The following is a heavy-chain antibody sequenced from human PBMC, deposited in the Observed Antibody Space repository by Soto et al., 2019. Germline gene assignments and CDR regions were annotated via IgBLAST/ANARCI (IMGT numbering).Heavy chain of an antibody. D-gene: IGHD1-26*01. CDR2: ISSSSSYI. V-gene: IGHV3-21*01. Sequence: GGSLRLSCAASGFTFSSYSMNWVRQAPGKGLEWVSSISSSSSYIYYADSVKGRFTISRDNAKNSLYLQMNGLRAEDTAVYYCARTAGATQYYYYGMDVWGQGTTVTVSS. J-gene: IGHJ6*02. CDR3: ARTAGATQYYYYGMDV. CDR1: GFTFSSYS.